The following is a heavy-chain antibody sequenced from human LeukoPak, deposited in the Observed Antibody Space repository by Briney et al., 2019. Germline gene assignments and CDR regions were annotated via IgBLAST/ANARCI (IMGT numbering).Heavy chain of an antibody. CDR3: ARATVWFGELLPFDY. J-gene: IGHJ4*02. D-gene: IGHD3-10*01. V-gene: IGHV3-48*04. CDR1: GFTFSSYG. CDR2: ISSSSSTI. Sequence: GRSLRLSCAASGFTFSSYGMNWVRQAPGKGLEWVSYISSSSSTIYYADSVKGRFTISRDNAKNSLYLQMNSLRAEDTAVYYCARATVWFGELLPFDYWGQGTLVTVSS.